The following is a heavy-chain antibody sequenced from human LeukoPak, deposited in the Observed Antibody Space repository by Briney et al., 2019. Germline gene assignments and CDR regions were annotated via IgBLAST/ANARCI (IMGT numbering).Heavy chain of an antibody. V-gene: IGHV3-11*01. J-gene: IGHJ4*02. Sequence: PGGSLRLSCAASGFTFSDYYMSWIRQAPGKGLEWGSYISSSGSTIYCADSVKGRFTISRDNAKNSLYLQMNSLRAEDTAVYYCARYSGSYYRSDFDYWGQGTLVTVSS. CDR3: ARYSGSYYRSDFDY. CDR2: ISSSGSTI. CDR1: GFTFSDYY. D-gene: IGHD1-26*01.